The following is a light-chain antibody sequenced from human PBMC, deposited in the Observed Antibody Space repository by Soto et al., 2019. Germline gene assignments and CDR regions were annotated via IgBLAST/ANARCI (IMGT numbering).Light chain of an antibody. CDR1: QSVLYSSNNKNY. V-gene: IGKV4-1*01. J-gene: IGKJ3*01. Sequence: DIVMTQSPDSLAVSLGERATINCKSSQSVLYSSNNKNYLAWYQQKPGQPPKLLIYWASTRESGVPDRFSGSGSGNDFTLTISSLQAEDVEVYYCQQYYSTPFTFGPGTKVDIK. CDR3: QQYYSTPFT. CDR2: WAS.